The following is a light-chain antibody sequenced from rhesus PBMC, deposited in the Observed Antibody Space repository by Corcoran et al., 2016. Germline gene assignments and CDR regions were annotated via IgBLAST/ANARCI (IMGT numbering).Light chain of an antibody. CDR2: KVS. Sequence: DIQMTQSPSSLSASVGDRVTITCRASQGITNWLAWYQHKPGKAPKLLIYKVSSLQSGVPSSFTGIGSGTDFTFTISSLQPEDFATYFCQQYYSTPPTFGLGTKVEIK. V-gene: IGKV1-21*01. J-gene: IGKJ1*01. CDR3: QQYYSTPPT. CDR1: QGITNW.